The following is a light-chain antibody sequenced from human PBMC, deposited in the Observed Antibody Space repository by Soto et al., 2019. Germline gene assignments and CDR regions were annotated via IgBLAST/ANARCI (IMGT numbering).Light chain of an antibody. J-gene: IGKJ1*01. Sequence: DIVMTQSPDSLAVSLGEGATFNCKSSQSILDRSKNKYYLAWYQQKSGQPPKLLIYWASLRESGVPDRFTGSGSGTDFTLTISSLQAEDVAVYYCQQYFTSPWTFGQGTKVDIK. V-gene: IGKV4-1*01. CDR2: WAS. CDR3: QQYFTSPWT. CDR1: QSILDRSKNKYY.